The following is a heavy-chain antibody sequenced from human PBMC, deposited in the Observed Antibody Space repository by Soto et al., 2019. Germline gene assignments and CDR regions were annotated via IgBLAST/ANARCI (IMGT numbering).Heavy chain of an antibody. J-gene: IGHJ4*02. CDR3: ARHDWNGVDY. CDR2: IYYSGST. D-gene: IGHD1-1*01. CDR1: GGSISRNSYY. V-gene: IGHV4-39*01. Sequence: QMQLQESGPGLVKPSETLSLTCTVSGGSISRNSYYWGWIRQPPGRGLEWIGRIYYSGSTYYNPSLKSRVTISVDTYKNQSSLKLSSVTAADTAVYYCARHDWNGVDYWGQGTLVTVSS.